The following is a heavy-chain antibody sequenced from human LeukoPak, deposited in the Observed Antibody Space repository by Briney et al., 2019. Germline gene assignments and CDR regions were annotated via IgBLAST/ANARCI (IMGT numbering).Heavy chain of an antibody. V-gene: IGHV3-66*01. J-gene: IGHJ4*02. D-gene: IGHD3-22*01. CDR3: ARDALWNTYYYDSSGYE. Sequence: GGSLRLSCAASGFTVSSNYMSWVRQAPGKGLEWVSVIYSGGSTYYADSVKGRFTISRDNSKNTLYLRMNSLRAEDTAVYYCARDALWNTYYYDSSGYEWGQGTLVTVSS. CDR1: GFTVSSNY. CDR2: IYSGGST.